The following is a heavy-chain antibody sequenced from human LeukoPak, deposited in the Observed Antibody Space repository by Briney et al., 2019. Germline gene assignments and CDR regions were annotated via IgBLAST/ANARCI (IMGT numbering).Heavy chain of an antibody. CDR3: ARIVVPAAIWAGGLDP. CDR1: GYTFTGYY. CDR2: INPNSGGT. D-gene: IGHD2-2*01. Sequence: ASVKVSCKASGYTFTGYYMHWVRQAPGQGLEWMGWINPNSGGTNYAQKFQGRVTMTRDTSISTAYMELSRLRSDDTAVYYCARIVVPAAIWAGGLDPWGQGTLVTVSS. J-gene: IGHJ5*02. V-gene: IGHV1-2*02.